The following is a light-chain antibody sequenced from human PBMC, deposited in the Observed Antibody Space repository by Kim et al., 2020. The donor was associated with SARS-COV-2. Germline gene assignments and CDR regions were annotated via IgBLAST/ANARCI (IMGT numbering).Light chain of an antibody. CDR1: QDISNY. CDR2: AAS. CDR3: QKYYSDPS. Sequence: DIQMTHSHSSLSASVGDRVTITCRASQDISNYLAWYQQKPGEVPRLLIYAASTLQSGVPSRFSGTGSGTDFTLTISSLQPEDVATYYCQKYYSDPSFGPGTKVDIK. V-gene: IGKV1-27*01. J-gene: IGKJ1*01.